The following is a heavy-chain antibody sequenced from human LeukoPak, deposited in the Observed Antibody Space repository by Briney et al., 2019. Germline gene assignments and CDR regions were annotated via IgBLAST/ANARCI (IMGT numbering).Heavy chain of an antibody. Sequence: ASAKVSCKASGYTFTSYYMHWVRHAPGQGLEWMGIINPSGGSTSYAQKFQGRVTMTRDTSTSTVYMELSSLRSEDTAVYYCALGYSSGWYYFDYWGQGTLVTVSS. J-gene: IGHJ4*02. V-gene: IGHV1-46*03. CDR3: ALGYSSGWYYFDY. CDR1: GYTFTSYY. CDR2: INPSGGST. D-gene: IGHD6-19*01.